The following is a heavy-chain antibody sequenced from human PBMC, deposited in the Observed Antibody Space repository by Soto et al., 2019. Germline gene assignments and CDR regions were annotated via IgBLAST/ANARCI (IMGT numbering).Heavy chain of an antibody. D-gene: IGHD3-22*01. CDR3: ARELPLDYDSSGYLTSIAFDI. V-gene: IGHV4-31*03. J-gene: IGHJ3*02. CDR1: GGSISSGGYY. Sequence: QVQLQESGPGLVKPSQTLSLTCTVSGGSISSGGYYWSWIRQHPGKGLEWIGYLYYSGSTYYNPSLKSRVTISVDTSKSQFSLKLSSVTAADTAVYYCARELPLDYDSSGYLTSIAFDIWGQGTMVTVSS. CDR2: LYYSGST.